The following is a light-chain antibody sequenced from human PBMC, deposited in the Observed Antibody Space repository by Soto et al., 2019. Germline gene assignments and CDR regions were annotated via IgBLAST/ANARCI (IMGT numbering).Light chain of an antibody. CDR3: HQHHSYPRT. J-gene: IGKJ1*01. Sequence: ESLLTQSPGTLSLSPGERATLSCRASQSVSSSYLAWYQQKPGQAPKLLIYLASNRATGIPARFSGSGSGTDLTLTISGVEPEDFAVYYCHQHHSYPRTFGQGTKVDIK. CDR1: QSVSSSY. CDR2: LAS. V-gene: IGKV3-20*01.